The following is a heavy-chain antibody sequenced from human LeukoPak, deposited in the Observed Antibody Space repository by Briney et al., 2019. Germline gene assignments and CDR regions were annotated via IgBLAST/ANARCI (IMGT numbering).Heavy chain of an antibody. CDR2: IYYSGRT. D-gene: IGHD3-3*01. CDR1: GGSISSYY. J-gene: IGHJ4*02. CDR3: ARVGNYDFWSGYYTEAIFDY. V-gene: IGHV4-59*08. Sequence: SETLSLTCSVSGGSISSYYWSWIRQPPGKGLEWIGYIYYSGRTSYNPSLKSRVTISVDTSKNQFSLRLSSVTAADTAVYYCARVGNYDFWSGYYTEAIFDYWGQGTLVTVSS.